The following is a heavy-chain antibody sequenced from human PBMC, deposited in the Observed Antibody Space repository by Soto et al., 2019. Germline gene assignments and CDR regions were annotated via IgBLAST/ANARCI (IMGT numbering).Heavy chain of an antibody. CDR3: AKRLSGWYYVDF. CDR1: GFTFGSYA. Sequence: GGSLRLSCAASGFTFGSYAMTWVRQAPGKGLEWVSAITGSGAATFYADSVKGRFTISRDNSKNTLYLQMNSLRAEDTAVYYCAKRLSGWYYVDFWGQGTLVTVSS. V-gene: IGHV3-23*01. J-gene: IGHJ4*02. D-gene: IGHD6-19*01. CDR2: ITGSGAAT.